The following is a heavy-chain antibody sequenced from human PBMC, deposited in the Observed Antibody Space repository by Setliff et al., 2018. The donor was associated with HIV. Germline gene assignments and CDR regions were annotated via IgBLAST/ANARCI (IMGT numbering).Heavy chain of an antibody. Sequence: PGGSLRLSCASSGFTFSSYAMTWVRRAPGKGLECVAVISGSGGDTYYADSVKGRFVISREKSKSTLYLQMNSLRAEDTAVYYCARDASPTENYNWFDPWGQGTLVTVSS. CDR2: ISGSGGDT. V-gene: IGHV3-23*01. CDR3: ARDASPTENYNWFDP. J-gene: IGHJ5*02. D-gene: IGHD4-17*01. CDR1: GFTFSSYA.